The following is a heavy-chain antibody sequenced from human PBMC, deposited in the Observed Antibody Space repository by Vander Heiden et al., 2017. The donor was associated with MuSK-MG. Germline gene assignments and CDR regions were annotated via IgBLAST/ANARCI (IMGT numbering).Heavy chain of an antibody. V-gene: IGHV3-33*01. Sequence: QVQLVESGGGVVQPGRSLSLSCAASGFTFGGYGMHWVRQAPGKGLEWVAVIWYDGSNKYYADSVKGRFTISRDNSKNTLYLQMNSLRAEDTAVYYCARGAPRARYDAFDIWGQGTMVTVSS. CDR2: IWYDGSNK. D-gene: IGHD3-9*01. J-gene: IGHJ3*02. CDR3: ARGAPRARYDAFDI. CDR1: GFTFGGYG.